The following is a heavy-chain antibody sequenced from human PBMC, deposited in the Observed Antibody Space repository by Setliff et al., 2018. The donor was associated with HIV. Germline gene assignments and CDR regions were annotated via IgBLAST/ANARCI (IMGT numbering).Heavy chain of an antibody. V-gene: IGHV3-30*18. D-gene: IGHD3-10*01. CDR2: ISKDGSKK. CDR1: GFTFSSYG. CDR3: AKDREYGSGRTDYYYYYGMDV. Sequence: PGGSLRLSCAASGFTFSSYGMHWVRQAPGKGLEWVAVISKDGSKKYYADSVKGRFTISRDNTKNTQYLQMNSLRAEDTAVYYCAKDREYGSGRTDYYYYYGMDVWGQGTTVTVSS. J-gene: IGHJ6*02.